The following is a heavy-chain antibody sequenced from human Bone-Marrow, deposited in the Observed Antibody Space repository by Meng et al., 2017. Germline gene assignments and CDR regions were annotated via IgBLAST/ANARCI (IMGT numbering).Heavy chain of an antibody. J-gene: IGHJ4*02. CDR1: DGSISSYD. V-gene: IGHV4-4*07. Sequence: SETLSLTCTLSDGSISSYDGSWLRQPDGKGLEWIGRIYTSGSTNYNPSLKSRVTMSVDTSKNQFSLKLSSVTAADTAVYYCAINTMVRGVAEYYFDYWGQGTLVTVSS. CDR2: IYTSGST. CDR3: AINTMVRGVAEYYFDY. D-gene: IGHD3-10*01.